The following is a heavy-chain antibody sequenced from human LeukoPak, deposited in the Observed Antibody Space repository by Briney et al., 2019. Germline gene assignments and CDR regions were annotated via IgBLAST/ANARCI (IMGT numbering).Heavy chain of an antibody. CDR2: IYTSGSN. CDR1: GGSISSYY. Sequence: PSETLSLTCTVSGGSISSYYWSWIRQPPGKGLEWIGYIYTSGSNNYNPSLKSRVTISVDTSKNQFSLKLSSVTAADTAVYYCARHGGCSGGSCSQNFDYWGQGTLVTVSS. CDR3: ARHGGCSGGSCSQNFDY. D-gene: IGHD2-15*01. V-gene: IGHV4-4*09. J-gene: IGHJ4*02.